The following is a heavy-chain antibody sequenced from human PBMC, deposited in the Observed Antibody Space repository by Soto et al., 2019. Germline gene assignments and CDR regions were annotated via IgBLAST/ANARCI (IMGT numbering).Heavy chain of an antibody. CDR3: VRYGTKTLRDWFDP. CDR2: IYATGTT. Sequence: QVQLQESGPGLVKPSETLSLTCTVSGASISGFYWSWIRKSAGKGLEWIGRIYATGTTDYNPSLKSRVMISVDTSTKPFSLKLRSVPAADSAVYYCVRYGTKTLRDWFDPWGQGISFTGSS. CDR1: GASISGFY. J-gene: IGHJ5*02. D-gene: IGHD1-1*01. V-gene: IGHV4-4*07.